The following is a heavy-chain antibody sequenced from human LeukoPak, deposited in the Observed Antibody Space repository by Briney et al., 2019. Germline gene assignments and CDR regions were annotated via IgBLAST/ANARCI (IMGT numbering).Heavy chain of an antibody. CDR3: ARLQGSGSFSSFDY. CDR2: ISSSSSSTM. CDR1: GFTFSTYS. D-gene: IGHD3-10*01. V-gene: IGHV3-48*01. J-gene: IGHJ4*02. Sequence: QSGGSLRLSCAASGFTFSTYSMNWVRQAPGKGLEWVSYISSSSSSTMYYADSVKGRCTISRDNAKNSLSLQMYSLRAEDTAVYYCARLQGSGSFSSFDYWGREPWSPSPQ.